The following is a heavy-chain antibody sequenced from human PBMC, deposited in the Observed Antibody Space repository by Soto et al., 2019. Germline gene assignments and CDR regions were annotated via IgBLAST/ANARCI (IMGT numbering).Heavy chain of an antibody. CDR3: ARDQQVDLEWSGWFDP. D-gene: IGHD3-3*01. V-gene: IGHV1-69*06. CDR2: ISPIFTTA. J-gene: IGHJ5*02. CDR1: GGTLRNNA. Sequence: QVQLVQSGAEVKKPGSSVKVSCKAFGGTLRNNAIIWVRQAPGQGLEWMGGISPIFTTANYAQSFQGRLTITADKSTSTAYMELTGLTSDATAVYFCARDQQVDLEWSGWFDPWGQGTLVTVSS.